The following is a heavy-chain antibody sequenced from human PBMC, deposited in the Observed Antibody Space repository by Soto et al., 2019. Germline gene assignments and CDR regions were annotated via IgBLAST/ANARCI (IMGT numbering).Heavy chain of an antibody. Sequence: ASETLSLTCTVSGGSISSGGYYWSWIRQHPGKGLEWIGYIYYSGSTYYNPSLKSRVTISVDTSKNQFSLKLSSVTAADTAVYYCARAGGYDYWYFDYWGQGTLVTVSS. D-gene: IGHD5-12*01. CDR1: GGSISSGGYY. CDR2: IYYSGST. CDR3: ARAGGYDYWYFDY. V-gene: IGHV4-31*03. J-gene: IGHJ4*02.